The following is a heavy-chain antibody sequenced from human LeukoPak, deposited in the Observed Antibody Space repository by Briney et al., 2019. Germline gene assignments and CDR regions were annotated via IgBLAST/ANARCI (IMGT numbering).Heavy chain of an antibody. V-gene: IGHV3-21*01. Sequence: GGSLRLSCAASGFTFSSYWMNWVRQAPGKGLEWVSSISSSSSYIYYADSVKGRFTISRDNAKNSLYLQMNSLRAEDTAVYYCAGGEDCSGGSCYSGDYWGQGTLVTVSS. CDR1: GFTFSSYW. CDR3: AGGEDCSGGSCYSGDY. D-gene: IGHD2-15*01. J-gene: IGHJ4*02. CDR2: ISSSSSYI.